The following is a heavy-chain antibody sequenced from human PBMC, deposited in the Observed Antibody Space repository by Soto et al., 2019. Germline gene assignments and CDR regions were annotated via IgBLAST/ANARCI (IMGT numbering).Heavy chain of an antibody. CDR2: TNSEKSDT. J-gene: IGHJ6*02. V-gene: IGHV3-74*01. CDR1: GFTFSPYW. Sequence: EVQLVESGGGLVQPGGSLRLSCAASGFTFSPYWMHWVRQAPGKGLVSVARTNSEKSDTTNADSVRGRFTISRDNAKNTLYLQMNSLRGEDTAVYYCVRTSGILSGLDVWGQGTSVTVSS. D-gene: IGHD2-2*02. CDR3: VRTSGILSGLDV.